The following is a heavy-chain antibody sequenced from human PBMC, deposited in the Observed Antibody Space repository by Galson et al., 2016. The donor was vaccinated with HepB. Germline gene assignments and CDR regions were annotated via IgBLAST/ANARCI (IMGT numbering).Heavy chain of an antibody. CDR2: IWHDVSNK. CDR1: EFTFSTYG. Sequence: SLRLSCAASEFTFSTYGMHWVRQAPGKGLEWVELIWHDVSNKYYANSGKGRFTISTDNPNNTLYLQMNSLKVEDTDVYYCAREMHVAAAAAFDFWGRGTLVTVSS. D-gene: IGHD6-13*01. V-gene: IGHV3-33*01. J-gene: IGHJ4*02. CDR3: AREMHVAAAAAFDF.